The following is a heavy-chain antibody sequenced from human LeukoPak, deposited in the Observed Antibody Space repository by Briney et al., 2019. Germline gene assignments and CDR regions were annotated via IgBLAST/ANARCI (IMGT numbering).Heavy chain of an antibody. CDR2: IKPDGSQT. Sequence: PGGSLRLPCAASGFTFSSDWIHWVRQAPGKGPVWVSRIKPDGSQTGYADSVRGRFTISRDNAKSTLFLQMISLRVEDTAIYYCARESAPAGLGDWGQGTLVTVST. D-gene: IGHD2-2*01. V-gene: IGHV3-74*01. CDR1: GFTFSSDW. J-gene: IGHJ4*02. CDR3: ARESAPAGLGD.